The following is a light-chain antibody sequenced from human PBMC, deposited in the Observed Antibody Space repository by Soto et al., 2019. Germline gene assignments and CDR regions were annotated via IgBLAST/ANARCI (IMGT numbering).Light chain of an antibody. Sequence: DIQLTQSPASVSASVGDRVTITCRASQDIASWLAWYQQKPGKAPNLLFYSASSLQSGVPSRFSGDGSETEFTLTISSVTPEDFATYYCKQADSWPLTCGGGLKVEL. CDR2: SAS. J-gene: IGKJ4*02. V-gene: IGKV1-12*01. CDR3: KQADSWPLT. CDR1: QDIASW.